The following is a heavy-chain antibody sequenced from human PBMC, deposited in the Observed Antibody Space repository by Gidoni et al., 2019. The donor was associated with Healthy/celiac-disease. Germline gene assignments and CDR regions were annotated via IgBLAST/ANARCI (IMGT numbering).Heavy chain of an antibody. V-gene: IGHV1-18*01. D-gene: IGHD1-26*01. J-gene: IGHJ3*02. CDR3: ARVIVGEGPAGGDAFDI. Sequence: QVQLVQSGAEVKKPGASVKVSCTASGYTFTSYGISWVRQAPGQGLEWMGWISSYNANTNYAQKLQGRVTMTTDTSTSTAYMELRSLRSDDTAVYYCARVIVGEGPAGGDAFDIWGQGTMVTVSS. CDR1: GYTFTSYG. CDR2: ISSYNANT.